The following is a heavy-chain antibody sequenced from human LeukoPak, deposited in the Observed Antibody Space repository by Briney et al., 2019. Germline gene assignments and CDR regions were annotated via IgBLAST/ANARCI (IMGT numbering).Heavy chain of an antibody. CDR1: GYTFTGYY. D-gene: IGHD2-2*01. CDR2: INPNSGGT. V-gene: IGHV1-2*02. Sequence: ASVKVSCNASGYTFTGYYLHWVRQAPGQGLEWMGWINPNSGGTNYAQKFQGRVTMTRDTSISTAYMELSRLRSDDTAVYYCARSSHYCSSTSCLVQHWGQGTLVTVSS. CDR3: ARSSHYCSSTSCLVQH. J-gene: IGHJ1*01.